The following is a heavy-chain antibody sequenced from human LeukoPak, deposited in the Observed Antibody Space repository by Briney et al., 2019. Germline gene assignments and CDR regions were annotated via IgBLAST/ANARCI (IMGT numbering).Heavy chain of an antibody. J-gene: IGHJ4*02. D-gene: IGHD2-2*01. CDR1: GFTFSSYA. CDR2: ISGSGGST. CDR3: TSGVVVPAAQTDY. Sequence: GGSLRLSCAASGFTFSSYAMSWVRQAPGKGLEWVSAISGSGGSTYYADSVKGRFTISGDNSKNTLYLQMNSLRAEDTAVYYCTSGVVVPAAQTDYWGQGTLVTVSS. V-gene: IGHV3-23*01.